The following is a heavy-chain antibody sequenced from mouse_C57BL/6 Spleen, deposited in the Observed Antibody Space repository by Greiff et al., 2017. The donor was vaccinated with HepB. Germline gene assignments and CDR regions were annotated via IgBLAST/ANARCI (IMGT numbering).Heavy chain of an antibody. Sequence: VQLQQSGAELVKPGASVKLSCKASGYTFTSYWMQWVKQRPGQGLEWIGEIDPSDSYTNYNQKFKGKATLTVDTSSSTAYMQLSSLTSEDSAVYYGARSLRTVVAYDYWGQGTTLTVSS. CDR1: GYTFTSYW. V-gene: IGHV1-50*01. D-gene: IGHD1-1*01. J-gene: IGHJ2*01. CDR2: IDPSDSYT. CDR3: ARSLRTVVAYDY.